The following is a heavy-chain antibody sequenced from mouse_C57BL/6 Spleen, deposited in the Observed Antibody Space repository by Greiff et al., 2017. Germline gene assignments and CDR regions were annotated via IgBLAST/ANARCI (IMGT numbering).Heavy chain of an antibody. CDR3: ARSDYGRDYAMDD. CDR1: GYTFTSYW. V-gene: IGHV1-53*01. D-gene: IGHD1-1*02. Sequence: QVQLQQPGTELVKPGASVKLSCKASGYTFTSYWMHWVKQRPGQGLEWIGNINPSNGGTNYNETFKSKATLTVDKSSSTAYMQLSSLTAEDSAVYYCARSDYGRDYAMDDWGQGTSVTVSS. J-gene: IGHJ4*01. CDR2: INPSNGGT.